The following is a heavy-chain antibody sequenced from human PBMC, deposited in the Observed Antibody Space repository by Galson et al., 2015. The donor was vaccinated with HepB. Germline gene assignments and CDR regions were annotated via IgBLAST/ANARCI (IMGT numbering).Heavy chain of an antibody. CDR2: ISSNGGST. D-gene: IGHD6-13*01. V-gene: IGHV3-64*01. CDR1: GFTFSSYA. CDR3: ARGYSSSWYKPFDY. J-gene: IGHJ4*02. Sequence: SMRLSCAASGFTFSSYAMHWVRQAPGKGLEYVSAISSNGGSTYYANSVKGRFTISRDNSKNTLYLQMGSLRAEDMAVYYCARGYSSSWYKPFDYRGQGTLVTVSS.